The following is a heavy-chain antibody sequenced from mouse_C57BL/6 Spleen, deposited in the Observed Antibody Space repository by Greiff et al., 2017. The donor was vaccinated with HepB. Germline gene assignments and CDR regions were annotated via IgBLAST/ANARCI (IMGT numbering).Heavy chain of an antibody. Sequence: QVHVKQPGAELVMPGASVKLSCKASGYTFTSYWMHWVKQRPGQGLEWIGEIDPSDSYTNYNQKFKGKSTLTVDKSSSTAYMQLSSLTSEDSAVYYCARLGVYGNSAGFAYWGQGTLVTVSA. CDR3: ARLGVYGNSAGFAY. CDR2: IDPSDSYT. CDR1: GYTFTSYW. D-gene: IGHD2-1*01. J-gene: IGHJ3*01. V-gene: IGHV1-69*01.